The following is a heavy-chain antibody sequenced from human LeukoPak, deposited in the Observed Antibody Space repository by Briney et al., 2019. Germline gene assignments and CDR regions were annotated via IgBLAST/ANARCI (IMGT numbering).Heavy chain of an antibody. V-gene: IGHV3-15*01. CDR3: TTDTPDYAFDI. CDR1: GFTFSNAW. D-gene: IGHD2-2*01. J-gene: IGHJ3*02. Sequence: GGSLRLSCAASGFTFSNAWMSWVRQAPGKGLEWVGRIKSKTDGGTTDYAAPVKGRFTISRDDSKNTLYLQMNSLKTEDTAVHYCTTDTPDYAFDIWGQGTMVTVSS. CDR2: IKSKTDGGTT.